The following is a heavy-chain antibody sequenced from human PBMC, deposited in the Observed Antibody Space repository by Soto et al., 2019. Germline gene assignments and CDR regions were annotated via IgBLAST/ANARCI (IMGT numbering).Heavy chain of an antibody. Sequence: ASVKVSCKASGYTFTSYYMYWVRQAPGQGLEWMGIINPSGGSTSYAQKFQGRVTMTRDTSTSTVYMELSSLRSEDTAVYYCASAPEKLLIQPKFDYWGQGALVTVSS. CDR1: GYTFTSYY. D-gene: IGHD5-18*01. CDR2: INPSGGST. V-gene: IGHV1-46*01. J-gene: IGHJ4*02. CDR3: ASAPEKLLIQPKFDY.